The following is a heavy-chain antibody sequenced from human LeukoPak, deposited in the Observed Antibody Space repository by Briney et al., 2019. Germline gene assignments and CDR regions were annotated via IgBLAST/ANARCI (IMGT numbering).Heavy chain of an antibody. D-gene: IGHD6-13*01. J-gene: IGHJ4*02. Sequence: GGSLRLSCAASGFTFSGYSMNWVRQAPGKGLEWVSYISSTSSTIFYADSVKGRFTISRDNAKNSLYLQMNNLRDEDTAVFYCARGRDSSRWGQGTLVTVSS. CDR1: GFTFSGYS. V-gene: IGHV3-48*02. CDR2: ISSTSSTI. CDR3: ARGRDSSR.